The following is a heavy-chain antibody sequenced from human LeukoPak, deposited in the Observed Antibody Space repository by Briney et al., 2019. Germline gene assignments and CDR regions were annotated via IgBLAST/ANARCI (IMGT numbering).Heavy chain of an antibody. CDR3: ARGGSRQISSSDFDY. CDR2: IYHTGST. Sequence: SETLSLTCTVSGGSVSSGSYYWSWIRQPPGKGLEWIAYIYHTGSTKYNPSLGSRVTISIDTSRNQFSLKVISVTAADTAVYYCARGGSRQISSSDFDYWGQGTLVTVSS. CDR1: GGSVSSGSYY. D-gene: IGHD3-16*01. V-gene: IGHV4-61*01. J-gene: IGHJ4*02.